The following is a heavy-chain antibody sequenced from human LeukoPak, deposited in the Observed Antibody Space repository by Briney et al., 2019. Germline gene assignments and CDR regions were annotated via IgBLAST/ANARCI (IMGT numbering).Heavy chain of an antibody. CDR2: ISSSSSYI. CDR1: GFTFGPYT. J-gene: IGHJ6*02. D-gene: IGHD6-19*01. CDR3: ARVRVSGGVAGYGMDV. V-gene: IGHV3-21*01. Sequence: GGSLRLSCAASGFTFGPYTMNWVRQAPGKGLEWVSSISSSSSYIYYADSVKGRFTISRDNAKNSLYLQMNSLRAEDTAVYYCARVRVSGGVAGYGMDVWGQGTTVTVSS.